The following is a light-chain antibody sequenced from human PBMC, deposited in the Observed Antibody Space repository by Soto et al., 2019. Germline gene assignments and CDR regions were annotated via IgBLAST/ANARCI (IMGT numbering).Light chain of an antibody. CDR3: QQRSGWPPRLT. CDR2: DAT. J-gene: IGKJ4*01. CDR1: RNIRRS. V-gene: IGKV3-11*01. Sequence: EIVMTQSPATLSVSPGERATLSCRASRNIRRSLAWYQQQPGQAPRLLIYDATNRAPGIPARFSGSGSGTDFSLTISSLEPEDFAVYYCQQRSGWPPRLTFGGGTKGDSK.